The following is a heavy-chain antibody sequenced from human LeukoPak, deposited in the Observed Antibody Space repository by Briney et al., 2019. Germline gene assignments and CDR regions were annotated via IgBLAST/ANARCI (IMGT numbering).Heavy chain of an antibody. D-gene: IGHD5-12*01. Sequence: SETLSLTCAVYGGSFSGYYWSWIRQPPGKGLEWIGEINHSGSTNYNPSLKSRVTISVDTSKNQFSLKLSSVTAADTAVYYCARVRRYSGYDFELDYWGQGTLVTVSS. CDR2: INHSGST. CDR1: GGSFSGYY. CDR3: ARVRRYSGYDFELDY. J-gene: IGHJ4*02. V-gene: IGHV4-34*01.